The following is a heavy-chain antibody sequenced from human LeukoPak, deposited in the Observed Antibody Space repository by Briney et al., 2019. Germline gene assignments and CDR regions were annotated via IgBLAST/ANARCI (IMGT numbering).Heavy chain of an antibody. CDR1: GFTFSSYW. CDR2: IKQDGSEK. J-gene: IGHJ4*02. Sequence: GGSLRLSCAASGFTFSSYWMSCVRQAPGKGLEWVANIKQDGSEKYYVDSVKGRFTISRDNARNSLYLQMNSLRAEDTGVYYCATSLDAAMNTGGQGILVTVSS. CDR3: ATSLDAAMNT. D-gene: IGHD5-18*01. V-gene: IGHV3-7*01.